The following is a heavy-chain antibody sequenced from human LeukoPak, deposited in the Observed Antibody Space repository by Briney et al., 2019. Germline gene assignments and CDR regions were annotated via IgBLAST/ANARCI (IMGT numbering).Heavy chain of an antibody. Sequence: ASVKVSCKASGYTFTSYGISWVRQAPGQGLEWMGWISAYNGNTDYAQKVQGRFTMTTDTSTSTAYMELRSLRSEDTAVYYCARERAYYGSGSYPIDYWGQGTLVTVSS. CDR2: ISAYNGNT. CDR1: GYTFTSYG. J-gene: IGHJ4*02. CDR3: ARERAYYGSGSYPIDY. D-gene: IGHD3-10*01. V-gene: IGHV1-18*01.